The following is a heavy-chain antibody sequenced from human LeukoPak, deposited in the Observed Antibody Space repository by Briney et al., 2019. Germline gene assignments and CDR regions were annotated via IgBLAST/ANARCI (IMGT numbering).Heavy chain of an antibody. CDR2: ISAYNGNT. D-gene: IGHD6-6*01. J-gene: IGHJ4*02. CDR3: ARDAQLSLYSSSPGSYYFDY. Sequence: ASVKVSCKASGYTFTSYGISWVRQAPGQGLEWMGWISAYNGNTNYAQKLQGRVTMTTDTSTSTAYMELRSLRSDDTAVYYCARDAQLSLYSSSPGSYYFDYWGQGTLVTVSS. V-gene: IGHV1-18*01. CDR1: GYTFTSYG.